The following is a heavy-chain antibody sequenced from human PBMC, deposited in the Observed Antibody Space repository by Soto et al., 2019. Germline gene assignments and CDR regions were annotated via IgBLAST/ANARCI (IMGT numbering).Heavy chain of an antibody. Sequence: EVQLLESGGGLVQPGGSLRLSCAASGFTFISYAMSWVRQAPGKGLEWVSAISGGGGSTYYADSVKGRFTISRDNSKNTLYLQMNSLRAEDTAVYYCAKEQGYDSSGDSRRAFDPWGQGTLVTVSS. CDR3: AKEQGYDSSGDSRRAFDP. CDR2: ISGGGGST. CDR1: GFTFISYA. J-gene: IGHJ5*02. V-gene: IGHV3-23*01. D-gene: IGHD3-22*01.